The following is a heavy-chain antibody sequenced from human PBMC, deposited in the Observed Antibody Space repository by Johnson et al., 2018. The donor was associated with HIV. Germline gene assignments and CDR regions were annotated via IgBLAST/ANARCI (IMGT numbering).Heavy chain of an antibody. CDR2: ISYDGSNK. Sequence: QVQLVESGGGEVQPGRSLRLSCAASGFTFSGYGMHWVRQAPGKGLAWVAVISYDGSNKYYEESVRGRFTISRDNSKNTLYLQMNSLTTEDTAVYYCANRGDYGGNNGFDIWGQGTMVTVSS. J-gene: IGHJ3*02. D-gene: IGHD4-23*01. V-gene: IGHV3-30*18. CDR1: GFTFSGYG. CDR3: ANRGDYGGNNGFDI.